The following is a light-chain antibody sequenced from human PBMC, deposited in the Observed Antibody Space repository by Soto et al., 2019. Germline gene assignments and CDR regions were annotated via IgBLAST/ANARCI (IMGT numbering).Light chain of an antibody. CDR3: SSYTTTSPVV. CDR1: SGDVGGYNY. CDR2: EVS. Sequence: QSALTQPASVSGSAGQSITISCTGTSGDVGGYNYVSWYQQHPGKAPKLMIYEVSNRPSGVSNRISGSKSGSTASLTIYGLQAEDEADYYCSSYTTTSPVVFGGGTKVTVL. V-gene: IGLV2-14*01. J-gene: IGLJ3*02.